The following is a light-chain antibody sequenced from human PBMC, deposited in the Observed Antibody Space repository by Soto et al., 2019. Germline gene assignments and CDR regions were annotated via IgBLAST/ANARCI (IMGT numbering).Light chain of an antibody. CDR3: SSYAGSNNFV. CDR2: DVN. V-gene: IGLV2-8*01. CDR1: SSDVGGCNF. Sequence: QSVLTQPPSASGSPGQSVTISCTGTSSDVGGCNFVSWYQQYPGKAPKLMIYDVNKRPSGVPDRFSGSKSGNTASLTVSGLQAEDEADYYCSSYAGSNNFVFGTGTKVTVL. J-gene: IGLJ1*01.